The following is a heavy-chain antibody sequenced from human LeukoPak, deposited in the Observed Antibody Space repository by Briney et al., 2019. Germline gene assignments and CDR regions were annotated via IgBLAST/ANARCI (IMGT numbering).Heavy chain of an antibody. CDR1: GGSISSGSYY. CDR3: AREQDYDSSGYYYVLTFDI. J-gene: IGHJ3*02. Sequence: SETLSLTCTVSGGSISSGSYYWSWIRQPAGKGLEWIGRIYTSGSTNYDPSLKSRVTISVDTSKNQFSLKLSSVTAADTAVYYCAREQDYDSSGYYYVLTFDIWGQGTMVTVSS. V-gene: IGHV4-61*02. D-gene: IGHD3-22*01. CDR2: IYTSGST.